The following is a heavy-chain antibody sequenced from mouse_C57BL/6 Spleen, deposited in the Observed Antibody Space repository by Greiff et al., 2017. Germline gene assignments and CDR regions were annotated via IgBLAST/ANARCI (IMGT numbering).Heavy chain of an antibody. CDR2: IDPSDSYT. J-gene: IGHJ4*01. CDR1: GYTFTSYW. V-gene: IGHV1-50*01. Sequence: QVQLQQSGAELVKPGASVKLSCKASGYTFTSYWMQWVKQRPGQGLEWIGEIDPSDSYTNYNQKFKGKATLTVDTSSSTAYMQLRSLTSEDSAVYYCASLQLRRGYYAMDYWGQGTSVTVSS. D-gene: IGHD3-2*02. CDR3: ASLQLRRGYYAMDY.